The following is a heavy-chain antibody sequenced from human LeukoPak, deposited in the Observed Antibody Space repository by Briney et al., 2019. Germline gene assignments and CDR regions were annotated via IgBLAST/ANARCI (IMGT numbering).Heavy chain of an antibody. D-gene: IGHD6-13*01. CDR2: ISSSSSYI. V-gene: IGHV3-21*01. CDR1: GFSFSSFA. Sequence: GGSLTLSCVGSGFSFSSFAMSWVRQAPGKGLEWVSSISSSSSYIYYADSVKGRFTISRDNAKNSLYLQMNSLRAEDTAVYYCAREGIAAAGTGGDYWGQGTLVTVSS. J-gene: IGHJ4*02. CDR3: AREGIAAAGTGGDY.